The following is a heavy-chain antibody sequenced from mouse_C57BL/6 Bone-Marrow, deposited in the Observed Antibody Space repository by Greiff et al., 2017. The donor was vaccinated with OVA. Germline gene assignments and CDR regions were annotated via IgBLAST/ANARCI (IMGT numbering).Heavy chain of an antibody. CDR1: GYTFTSYW. V-gene: IGHV1-53*01. CDR3: ARDGGWLLRRYFDV. J-gene: IGHJ1*03. CDR2: INPSNGGT. D-gene: IGHD2-3*01. Sequence: VKLQQPGTELVKPGASVKLSCKASGYTFTSYWMHWVKQRPGQGLEWIGNINPSNGGTNYNEKFKSKATLTVDKSSSTAYMQLSSLTSEDSAVYYCARDGGWLLRRYFDVWGTGTTVTVSS.